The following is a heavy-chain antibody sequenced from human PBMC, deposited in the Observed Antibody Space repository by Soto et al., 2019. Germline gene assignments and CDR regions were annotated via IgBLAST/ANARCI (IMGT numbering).Heavy chain of an antibody. CDR3: AKETIQVGGPNYFDY. CDR1: GFPFSRYG. Sequence: VQLVESGGGVVQPGRSLRLLCEASGFPFSRYGMHWVRQAPCMGLEWVAVISWDGLAQYYGDSVRGRFTISRDNSQSTLYLQMNSLRTEDTAIYYCAKETIQVGGPNYFDYWGQGVLVTVSS. V-gene: IGHV3-30*18. D-gene: IGHD1-1*01. CDR2: ISWDGLAQ. J-gene: IGHJ4*02.